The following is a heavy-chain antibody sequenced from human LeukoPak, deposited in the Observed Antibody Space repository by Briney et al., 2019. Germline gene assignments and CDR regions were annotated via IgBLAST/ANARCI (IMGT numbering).Heavy chain of an antibody. J-gene: IGHJ4*02. CDR3: ARDPTSGYLDY. V-gene: IGHV1-18*01. D-gene: IGHD3-22*01. CDR1: GYTYTSYG. CDR2: ISAYNGNT. Sequence: ASVKVSCKASGYTYTSYGIIWVRQAPGQGLEWMGWISAYNGNTNYAQKLQGRVTMTTDTSTSTAYMELRSLRSDDTAVYYCARDPTSGYLDYWGQGTLVTVSS.